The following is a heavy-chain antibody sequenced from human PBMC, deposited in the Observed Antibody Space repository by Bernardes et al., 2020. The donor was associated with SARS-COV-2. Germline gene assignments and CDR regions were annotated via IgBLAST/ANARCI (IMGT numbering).Heavy chain of an antibody. CDR2: VFYTGST. CDR1: GVSISNYY. Sequence: ETLSLTCTVSGVSISNYYWSYIRQPPGKGLEWIGYVFYTGSTKYNPSLKSRVTISMDTARNQFSLKLTSVTAADTARYFCTGSQWELIPLLWGQGTLVSVSS. V-gene: IGHV4-59*03. D-gene: IGHD1-26*01. CDR3: TGSQWELIPLL. J-gene: IGHJ4*02.